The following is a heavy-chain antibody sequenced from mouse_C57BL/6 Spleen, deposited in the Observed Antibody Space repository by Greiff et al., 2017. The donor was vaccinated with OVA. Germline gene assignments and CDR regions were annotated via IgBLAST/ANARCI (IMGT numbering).Heavy chain of an antibody. V-gene: IGHV1-82*01. CDR2: IYPGDGDT. CDR3: AKGYDGNYVECAMDY. Sequence: QVQLQQSGPELVKPGASVKISCKASGYAFSSSWMNWVKQRPGKGLEWIGRIYPGDGDTNYNGKFKGKATLTADKSSSTAYMQLSSLTSEDSAVYFCAKGYDGNYVECAMDYWGQGTSVTVSS. J-gene: IGHJ4*01. D-gene: IGHD2-3*01. CDR1: GYAFSSSW.